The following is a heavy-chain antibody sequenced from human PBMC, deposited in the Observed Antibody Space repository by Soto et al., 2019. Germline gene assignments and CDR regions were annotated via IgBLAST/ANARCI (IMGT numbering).Heavy chain of an antibody. D-gene: IGHD2-8*02. CDR2: INHSGST. CDR1: GGFFSGYY. CDR3: ARDKITGLFDY. Sequence: QVQLQQWGAGLLKPSETLSLTCAVYGGFFSGYYWTWIRQPPGTGLKWIGEINHSGSTNYNPSLTSRVTISVATSKHQFSLKLTSVTAADAAVYSCARDKITGLFDYWGQGTLVTVSS. J-gene: IGHJ4*02. V-gene: IGHV4-34*01.